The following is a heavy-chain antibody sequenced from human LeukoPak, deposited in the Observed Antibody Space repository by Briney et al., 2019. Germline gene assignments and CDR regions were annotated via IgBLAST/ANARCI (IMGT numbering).Heavy chain of an antibody. CDR2: ISSSGSTI. CDR3: ARGGYCSGGSCRWFDP. CDR1: GFTFSSYE. J-gene: IGHJ5*02. Sequence: GGSLRLSCAASGFTFSSYEMNWVRQAPGKGLEWVSYISSSGSTIYYADSVKGRFTISRDNAKNSLYLQMNSLRDEDTAVYYCARGGYCSGGSCRWFDPWGQGTLVTVSS. D-gene: IGHD2-15*01. V-gene: IGHV3-48*03.